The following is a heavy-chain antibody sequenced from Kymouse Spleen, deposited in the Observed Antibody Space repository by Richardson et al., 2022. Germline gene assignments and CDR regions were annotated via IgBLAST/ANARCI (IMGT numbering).Heavy chain of an antibody. J-gene: IGHJ6*02. CDR1: GFTVSSNY. CDR3: ARVATYDYVWGSYRLYYYYYGMDV. V-gene: IGHV3-53*01. Sequence: EVQLVESGGGLIQPGGSLRLSCAASGFTVSSNYMSWVRQAPGKGLEWVSVIYSGGSTYYADSVKGRFTISRDNSKNTLYLQMNSLRAEDTAVYYCARVATYDYVWGSYRLYYYYYGMDVWGQGTTVTVSS. CDR2: IYSGGST. D-gene: IGHD3-16*02.